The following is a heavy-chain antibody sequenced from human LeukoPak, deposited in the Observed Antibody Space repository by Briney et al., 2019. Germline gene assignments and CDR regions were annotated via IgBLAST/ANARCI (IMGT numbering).Heavy chain of an antibody. V-gene: IGHV4-4*07. D-gene: IGHD3-3*01. CDR2: IYTSGST. CDR1: GGSISSYY. CDR3: ARQSNDFWSGYYVGFDP. Sequence: SETLSLTCTVSGGSISSYYWSWIRQPAGEGLEWIGRIYTSGSTNYNPSLKSRVTMSVDTSKNQFSLKLSSVTAADTAVYYCARQSNDFWSGYYVGFDPWGQGTLVTVSS. J-gene: IGHJ5*02.